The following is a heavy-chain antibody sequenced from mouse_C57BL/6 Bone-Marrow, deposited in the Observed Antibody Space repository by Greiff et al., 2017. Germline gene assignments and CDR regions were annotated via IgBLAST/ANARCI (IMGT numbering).Heavy chain of an antibody. CDR2: IHPKSGST. CDR3: AHYYGSSYVWYFDV. J-gene: IGHJ1*03. D-gene: IGHD1-1*01. CDR1: GYTFTSYW. Sequence: QVHVKQSGAELVKPGASVKLSCKASGYTFTSYWMHWVKQRPGQGLEWIGMIHPKSGSTNYNEKFKSKATLTVDKSSSTAYMQLSSLTSEDSAVYYCAHYYGSSYVWYFDVWGTGTTVTVSS. V-gene: IGHV1-64*01.